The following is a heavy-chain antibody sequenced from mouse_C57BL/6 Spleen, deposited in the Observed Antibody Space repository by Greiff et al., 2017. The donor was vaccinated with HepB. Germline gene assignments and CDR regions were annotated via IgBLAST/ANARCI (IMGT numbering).Heavy chain of an antibody. Sequence: EVQLQQSGPELVKPGASVKISCKASGYTFTDYYMNWVKQSHGKSLEWIGDINPNNGGTSYNQKFKGKATLTVDKSSSTAYMELRSLTSEDSAVYYCAREGGGTPSFDYWGQGTTLTVSS. CDR3: AREGGGTPSFDY. J-gene: IGHJ2*01. V-gene: IGHV1-26*01. D-gene: IGHD2-14*01. CDR1: GYTFTDYY. CDR2: INPNNGGT.